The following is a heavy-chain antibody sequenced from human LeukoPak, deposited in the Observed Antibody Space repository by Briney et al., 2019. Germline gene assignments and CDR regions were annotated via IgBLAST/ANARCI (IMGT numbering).Heavy chain of an antibody. Sequence: ASVKVSCKASGYTFTGYYMHWVRQAPGQGLEWMGWINPNSGGTNYAQKLQGRVTMTTDTSTSTAYMELRSLRSDDTAVYYCARDMSPTYYDSSGHIPDYWGQGTLVTVSS. J-gene: IGHJ4*02. CDR1: GYTFTGYY. V-gene: IGHV1-2*02. D-gene: IGHD3-22*01. CDR2: INPNSGGT. CDR3: ARDMSPTYYDSSGHIPDY.